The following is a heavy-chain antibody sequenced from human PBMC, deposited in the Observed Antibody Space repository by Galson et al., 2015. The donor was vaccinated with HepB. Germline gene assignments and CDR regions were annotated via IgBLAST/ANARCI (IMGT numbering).Heavy chain of an antibody. V-gene: IGHV3-48*02. CDR2: ISSGSSRT. CDR3: ASASGY. J-gene: IGHJ4*02. Sequence: SLRLSCAASGFPFSLYSMDWVRQAPGKGLEWVSYISSGSSRTHYADSVKGRFSISRDNAKNSLYLQMHSLTDEDAAVYYCASASGYWGQGTLVTVSS. CDR1: GFPFSLYS.